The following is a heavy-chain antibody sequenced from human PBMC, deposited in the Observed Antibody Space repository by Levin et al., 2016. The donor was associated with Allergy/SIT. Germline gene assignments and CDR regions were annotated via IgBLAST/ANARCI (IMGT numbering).Heavy chain of an antibody. Sequence: SGPTLVKPTQTLTLTCSLSGFSLNTPGLALAWIRQPPGKALEWLALLYGNGETRYSPSLKSRLTITKDTSKNQVVLTMTNMDPVDTATYYCAQGHFSNNWYLFWSFDLWGPGTLVTVSS. J-gene: IGHJ2*01. CDR1: GFSLNTPGLA. D-gene: IGHD6-13*01. CDR3: AQGHFSNNWYLFWSFDL. CDR2: LYGNGET. V-gene: IGHV2-5*01.